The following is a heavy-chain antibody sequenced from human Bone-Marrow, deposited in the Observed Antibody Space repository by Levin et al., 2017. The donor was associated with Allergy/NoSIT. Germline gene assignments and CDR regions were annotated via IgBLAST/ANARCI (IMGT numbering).Heavy chain of an antibody. V-gene: IGHV3-73*01. CDR2: IRSKGNNHAT. D-gene: IGHD5-12*01. CDR1: GFTFSGSA. Sequence: GGSLRLSCEASGFTFSGSAIHWVRQTSGKGLEWIGRIRSKGNNHATSYGASVKGRFTISRNDSENMAFLQMNNLKTADTAVYYCCRHSRGSGYDYGFDPWGQGTLVTVHS. J-gene: IGHJ5*02. CDR3: CRHSRGSGYDYGFDP.